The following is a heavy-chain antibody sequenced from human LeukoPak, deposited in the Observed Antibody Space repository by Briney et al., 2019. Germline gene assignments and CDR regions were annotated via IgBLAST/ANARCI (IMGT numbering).Heavy chain of an antibody. D-gene: IGHD3-3*01. CDR3: AKGKTTIFGVVISRSYFDY. CDR2: ISGSGGST. V-gene: IGHV3-23*01. CDR1: GFTFSSYA. J-gene: IGHJ4*02. Sequence: PGGSLRLSCAASGFTFSSYAMSWVRQAPGKGLEWVSAISGSGGSTYYADSVKGRFTISRDNSKNTLYLQMNSLRAEDTAVYYCAKGKTTIFGVVISRSYFDYWGQGTLVTVSS.